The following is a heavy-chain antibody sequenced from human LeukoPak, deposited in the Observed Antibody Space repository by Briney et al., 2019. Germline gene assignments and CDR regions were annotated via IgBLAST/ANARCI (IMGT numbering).Heavy chain of an antibody. CDR3: AKSYGYSGYDYLDY. J-gene: IGHJ4*02. V-gene: IGHV3-21*04. Sequence: PGGSLRLSCAASGFTFSSYSMNRVRQAPGKGLAGVSSISSSSSYIYYADSVKGRFTISRDNAKNSLYLQMNSLGAEDTAVYYCAKSYGYSGYDYLDYWGQGTLVTVSS. CDR1: GFTFSSYS. CDR2: ISSSSSYI. D-gene: IGHD5-12*01.